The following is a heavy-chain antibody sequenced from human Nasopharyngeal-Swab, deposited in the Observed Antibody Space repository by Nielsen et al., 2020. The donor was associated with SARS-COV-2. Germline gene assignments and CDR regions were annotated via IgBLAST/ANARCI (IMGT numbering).Heavy chain of an antibody. CDR1: GFALSNSA. J-gene: IGHJ4*02. D-gene: IGHD3-16*01. Sequence: GESLKISCEASGFALSNSAMAWFRQSPGRGLEWISTLNADGRTFYADAVKGRFTLSRDKSEKTVLLQMNSLRAEDTALYYCTKLAQITILGGVQKNGQCDYWGQGTLVTVSS. CDR3: TKLAQITILGGVQKNGQCDY. CDR2: LNADGRT. V-gene: IGHV3-23*01.